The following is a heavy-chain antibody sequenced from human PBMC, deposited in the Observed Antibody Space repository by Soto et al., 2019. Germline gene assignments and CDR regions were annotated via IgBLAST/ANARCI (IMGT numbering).Heavy chain of an antibody. Sequence: KPSETLSLTCTVSGGSISSYYWSWIRQPPGKGLEWIGYIYYSGSTNYNPSLKSRVTISVDTSKNQSSLKLSSVTAADTAVYYCARNKRSAVDVWGQGTTVTVSS. CDR3: ARNKRSAVDV. J-gene: IGHJ6*02. V-gene: IGHV4-59*01. CDR2: IYYSGST. CDR1: GGSISSYY.